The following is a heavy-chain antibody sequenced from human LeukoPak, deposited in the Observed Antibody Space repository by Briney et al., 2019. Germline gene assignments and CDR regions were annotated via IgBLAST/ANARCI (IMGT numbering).Heavy chain of an antibody. CDR2: ISGSGGNT. Sequence: GALRLSCAASGFTFSSYAMSWVRQAPGEGLEWVSAISGSGGNTFYGDSVKGRFTISRDNSRNTLYLQMNSLRAEDTAVYYCATPAPHGSDPSLYYYYMDVWGKGTTVTISS. CDR1: GFTFSSYA. V-gene: IGHV3-23*01. D-gene: IGHD3-10*01. J-gene: IGHJ6*03. CDR3: ATPAPHGSDPSLYYYYMDV.